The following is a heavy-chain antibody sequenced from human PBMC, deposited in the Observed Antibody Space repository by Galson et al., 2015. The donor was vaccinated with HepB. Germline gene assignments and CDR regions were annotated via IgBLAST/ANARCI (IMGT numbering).Heavy chain of an antibody. D-gene: IGHD2-15*01. CDR3: ARARTLQKVLATGLKGPRHYFDY. CDR2: LSSTSSST. CDR1: GFTFSDYY. J-gene: IGHJ4*02. Sequence: SLRLSCAASGFTFSDYYMSWIRQAPGKGLEWVSYLSSTSSSTNYADSVKGRFTISRDNTKNSLYLQMNSLRAEDTAVYFCARARTLQKVLATGLKGPRHYFDYWGQGILVTVSS. V-gene: IGHV3-11*05.